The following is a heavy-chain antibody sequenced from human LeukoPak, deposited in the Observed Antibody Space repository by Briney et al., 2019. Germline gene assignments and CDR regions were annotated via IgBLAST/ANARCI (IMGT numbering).Heavy chain of an antibody. CDR2: INHSGST. CDR3: ARRVRVRAAAGNYFDY. D-gene: IGHD6-13*01. CDR1: GGSFSGYY. V-gene: IGHV4-34*01. J-gene: IGHJ4*02. Sequence: PSETLSLTCAVYGGSFSGYYWSWIRQPPGKGLEWIGEINHSGSTNYNPSLKSRVTISVDTSKNQFSLKLSSVTAADTAVYYCARRVRVRAAAGNYFDYWGQGTLVTVSS.